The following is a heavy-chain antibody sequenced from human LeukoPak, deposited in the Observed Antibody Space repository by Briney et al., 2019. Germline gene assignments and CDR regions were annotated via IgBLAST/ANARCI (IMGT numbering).Heavy chain of an antibody. CDR2: IYYSGST. V-gene: IGHV4-38-2*02. J-gene: IGHJ4*02. CDR1: GYSISSGYY. Sequence: SETLSLTCTVSGYSISSGYYWGWIRQPPGEGLEWIGSIYYSGSTYYNPSLKSRVTISVDTSKNQFSLKLSSVTAADTAVYYCARHDYYDTTFDYWGQGTLVTVSS. D-gene: IGHD3-22*01. CDR3: ARHDYYDTTFDY.